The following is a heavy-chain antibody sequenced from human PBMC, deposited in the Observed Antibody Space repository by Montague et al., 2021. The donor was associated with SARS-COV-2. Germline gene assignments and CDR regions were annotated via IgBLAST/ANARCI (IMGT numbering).Heavy chain of an antibody. CDR1: DDSITSSTYY. CDR3: ARGRSGFFNPLDY. Sequence: SETLSLTCAVSDDSITSSTYYWAWIRQPPGKGLEWIGSFYHTGSTYYNPSLKSRVTMSADTSKKHFSLNLNSVTAADTAVYYCARGRSGFFNPLDYWGQGTLVTVSS. D-gene: IGHD3-3*01. V-gene: IGHV4-39*02. CDR2: FYHTGST. J-gene: IGHJ4*02.